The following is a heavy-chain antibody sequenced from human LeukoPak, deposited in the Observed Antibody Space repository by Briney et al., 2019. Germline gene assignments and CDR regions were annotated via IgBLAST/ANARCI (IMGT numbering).Heavy chain of an antibody. CDR3: ARGQKYTSGYRVTELGSRYSDY. Sequence: SETLSLTCTVSGGSISNYYWNWIRQPPGKGLEWIGYIFYSGRTNYNPSLKSRVTLSVDTSKNWFSLRLTSVTAADTAVYHCARGQKYTSGYRVTELGSRYSDYWGQGARVTVSP. D-gene: IGHD5-18*01. CDR1: GGSISNYY. CDR2: IFYSGRT. V-gene: IGHV4-59*01. J-gene: IGHJ4*02.